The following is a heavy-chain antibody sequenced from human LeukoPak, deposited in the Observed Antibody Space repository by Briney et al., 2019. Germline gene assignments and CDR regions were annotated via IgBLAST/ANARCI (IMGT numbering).Heavy chain of an antibody. D-gene: IGHD3-22*01. J-gene: IGHJ4*02. CDR1: GGTFSSYA. Sequence: SVKVSCKASGGTFSSYAISWVRQAPGQGLEWMGRIIPILGIANYAQKFHGRVTITADKSTSTAYMELSSLRSEDTAVYYCARVTYYYDSSGYLVHNHFDYWGQGTLVTVSS. CDR3: ARVTYYYDSSGYLVHNHFDY. CDR2: IIPILGIA. V-gene: IGHV1-69*04.